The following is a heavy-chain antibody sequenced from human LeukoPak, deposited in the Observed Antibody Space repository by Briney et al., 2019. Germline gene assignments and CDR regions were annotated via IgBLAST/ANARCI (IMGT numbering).Heavy chain of an antibody. CDR3: ARGDVRRSITIFGVVTRIGYFQH. CDR2: FDPEDGET. Sequence: GASVKVSCKASGYTFTSYGVSWVRQAPGQGLEWMGGFDPEDGETIYAQKFQGRVTMTEDTSTDTAYMELSSLRSEDTAVYYCARGDVRRSITIFGVVTRIGYFQHWGQGTLVTVSS. CDR1: GYTFTSYG. J-gene: IGHJ1*01. D-gene: IGHD3-3*01. V-gene: IGHV1-24*01.